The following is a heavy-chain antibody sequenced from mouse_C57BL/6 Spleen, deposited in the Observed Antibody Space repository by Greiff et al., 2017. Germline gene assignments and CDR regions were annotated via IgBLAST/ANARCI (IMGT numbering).Heavy chain of an antibody. CDR3: ARDYYGSFYYFDY. D-gene: IGHD1-1*01. CDR1: GFTFSSYA. V-gene: IGHV5-4*01. Sequence: EVKLVESGGGLVKPGGSLKLSCAASGFTFSSYAMSWVRQTPEKRLEWVATISDGGSYTYYPDNVKGRFTISRDNAKNNLYLQMSHLKSEDTAMYDCARDYYGSFYYFDYWGQGTTLTVSS. CDR2: ISDGGSYT. J-gene: IGHJ2*01.